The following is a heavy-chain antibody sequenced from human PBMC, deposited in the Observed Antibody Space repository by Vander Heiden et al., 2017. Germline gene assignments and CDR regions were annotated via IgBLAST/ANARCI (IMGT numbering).Heavy chain of an antibody. CDR2: ISSSSSYI. CDR3: ARGPRYSYGRNDAFDF. D-gene: IGHD5-18*01. CDR1: GFTFSSYS. V-gene: IGHV3-21*01. Sequence: EVQLVESGGGLVKPAGSLRLSCAASGFTFSSYSMNWVRQAPGKGLEWVSSISSSSSYIYYADSVKGRFTFSRDNAKNSLYLQMNSLRAEDTAVYYCARGPRYSYGRNDAFDFWGQGTMVTVSS. J-gene: IGHJ3*01.